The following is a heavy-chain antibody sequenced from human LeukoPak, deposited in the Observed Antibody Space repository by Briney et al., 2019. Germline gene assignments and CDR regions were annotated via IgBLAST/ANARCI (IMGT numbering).Heavy chain of an antibody. CDR2: INERATII. V-gene: IGHV3-74*01. CDR3: ARDLILVWTPGDDFDH. CDR1: GFTFSNYW. J-gene: IGHJ4*02. D-gene: IGHD3-16*01. Sequence: GGSLRLSCAASGFTFSNYWMHWVRQAPGKGLEWVSRINERATIISYADSVKGRFTISRENARNTLYLQMNSLTAEDTAVYYCARDLILVWTPGDDFDHWGQGTLVTVSS.